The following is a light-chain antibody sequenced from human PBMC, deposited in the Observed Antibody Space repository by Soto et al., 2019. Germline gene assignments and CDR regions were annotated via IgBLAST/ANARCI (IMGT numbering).Light chain of an antibody. CDR1: SSNIVSNT. J-gene: IGLJ1*01. V-gene: IGLV1-44*01. Sequence: QAVLTQPPSASGTPGQRVTISCSGSSSNIVSNTVNWYQHLPGADPKLLMYAYSQRPSGIPDRFSGSKSGASASLAISGLQSEDEADYYCAAWDDSLNGYVFGTGTKLTVL. CDR3: AAWDDSLNGYV. CDR2: AYS.